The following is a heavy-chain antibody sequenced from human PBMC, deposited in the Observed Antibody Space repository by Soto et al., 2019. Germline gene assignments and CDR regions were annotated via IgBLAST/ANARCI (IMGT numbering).Heavy chain of an antibody. CDR1: GFTFSSYS. Sequence: RGSLRLSCAASGFTFSSYSMNWVRQAPGKGLEWVSYISSSSSTIYYADSVKGRFTISRDNAKNSLYLQMNSLRDEDTAVYYCARDGWDMIVVGNDDAFDVWGQGTMVTVSS. CDR3: ARDGWDMIVVGNDDAFDV. J-gene: IGHJ3*01. CDR2: ISSSSSTI. D-gene: IGHD3-22*01. V-gene: IGHV3-48*02.